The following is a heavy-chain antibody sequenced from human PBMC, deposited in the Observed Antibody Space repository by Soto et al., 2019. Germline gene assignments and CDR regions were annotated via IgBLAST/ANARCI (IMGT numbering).Heavy chain of an antibody. D-gene: IGHD2-15*01. V-gene: IGHV3-30*18. Sequence: QVQLVESGGGVVQPGGSLTLSCAASGFIFSNFGMHWVRQAPGKGLEWLAVISYDGNKRYHSDSVKGRFTISRDNSDNTLYLQMNTLKADDTAVYFCAKDRRIAYYYMDVWGRGSSVTVSS. J-gene: IGHJ6*03. CDR3: AKDRRIAYYYMDV. CDR1: GFIFSNFG. CDR2: ISYDGNKR.